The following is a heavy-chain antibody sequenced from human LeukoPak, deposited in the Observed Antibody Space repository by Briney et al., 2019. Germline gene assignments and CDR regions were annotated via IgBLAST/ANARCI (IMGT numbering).Heavy chain of an antibody. D-gene: IGHD6-19*01. J-gene: IGHJ4*02. CDR1: GFTFSSYA. CDR3: AKDRVAVAGTARGGGDY. V-gene: IGHV3-23*01. Sequence: GGSLRLSCAASGFTFSSYAMSWVRQAPGKGLEWVSAISGSGGSTYYADSVRGRFTISRDNSKNTLYLQMNSLRAEDTAVYYCAKDRVAVAGTARGGGDYWGQGTLVTVSS. CDR2: ISGSGGST.